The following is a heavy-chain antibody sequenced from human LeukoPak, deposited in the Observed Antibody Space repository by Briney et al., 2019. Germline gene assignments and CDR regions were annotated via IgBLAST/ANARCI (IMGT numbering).Heavy chain of an antibody. CDR3: ARGRQIVVLPGRGYFDL. CDR2: IFRDGTA. CDR1: GYSIRSGYY. Sequence: SETLSLTCTVSGYSIRSGYYWGWIRQPPGKGPEWIGSIFRDGTAYYNPSLKSRVSISVDTSRNQFFLNLRSVTAADTAVYFCARGRQIVVLPGRGYFDLWGRGTLVTVSS. V-gene: IGHV4-38-2*02. J-gene: IGHJ2*01. D-gene: IGHD4/OR15-4a*01.